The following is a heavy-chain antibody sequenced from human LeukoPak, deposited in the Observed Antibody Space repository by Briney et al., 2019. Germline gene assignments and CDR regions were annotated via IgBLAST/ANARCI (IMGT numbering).Heavy chain of an antibody. D-gene: IGHD1-26*01. Sequence: ASVKVSCKASGYTFTSYGISLVRQAPGQGLEWMGWISAYNGNTNYAQKLQGRVTMTTDTSTSTAYMELRSLRSDDTAVYYCARDPGYSGSHRGSFDIWGQGTMVTVSS. J-gene: IGHJ3*02. CDR1: GYTFTSYG. CDR2: ISAYNGNT. CDR3: ARDPGYSGSHRGSFDI. V-gene: IGHV1-18*01.